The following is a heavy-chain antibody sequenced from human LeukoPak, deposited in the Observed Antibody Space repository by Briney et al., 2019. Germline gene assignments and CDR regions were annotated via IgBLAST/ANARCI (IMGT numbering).Heavy chain of an antibody. CDR1: GGSISSSSYY. CDR3: ARDLGYSGFDWAP. CDR2: IYYSGST. J-gene: IGHJ5*02. V-gene: IGHV4-39*02. D-gene: IGHD5-12*01. Sequence: SETLSLTCTVSGGSISSSSYYWGWIRQPPGKGLEWIGSIYYSGSTYYNPSLKSRVTISVDTSKNQFSLNLTSVTAADAAVYYCARDLGYSGFDWAPWGQGTLVTVSS.